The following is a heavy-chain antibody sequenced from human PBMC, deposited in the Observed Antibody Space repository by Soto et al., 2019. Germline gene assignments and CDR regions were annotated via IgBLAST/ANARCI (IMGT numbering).Heavy chain of an antibody. CDR2: VYNSGST. CDR1: GGSISSNY. D-gene: IGHD3-22*01. J-gene: IGHJ4*02. Sequence: SETLSLTCTVSGGSISSNYWTWIRQPPGKGLEWIGYVYNSGSTNYNPSLKSRVTISEDTSKSQFSLKVNSMTAADTAVYYCARATYYYDSSGYLYYFDYWGQGTLVTVSS. CDR3: ARATYYYDSSGYLYYFDY. V-gene: IGHV4-59*01.